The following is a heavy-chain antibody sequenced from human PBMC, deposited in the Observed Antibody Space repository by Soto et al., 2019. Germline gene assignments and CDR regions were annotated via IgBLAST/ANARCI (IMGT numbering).Heavy chain of an antibody. CDR2: IITVVDIA. Sequence: VQLVQSGAEVKKPGSSVKVSCKTSGGTFNNYTINWVRQAPGQGLEWMGRIITVVDIANSALKFRDRVSITTYKATSTAYMELSSLRSEDTAMYYCASEVTYTDCDSLFDNWGQGTLVTVSS. D-gene: IGHD2-15*01. J-gene: IGHJ4*02. CDR1: GGTFNNYT. CDR3: ASEVTYTDCDSLFDN. V-gene: IGHV1-69*02.